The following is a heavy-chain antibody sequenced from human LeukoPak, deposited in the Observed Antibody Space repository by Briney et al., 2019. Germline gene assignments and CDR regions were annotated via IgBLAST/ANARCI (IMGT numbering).Heavy chain of an antibody. CDR3: ARGGTTVTPGLLWFDP. V-gene: IGHV4-59*11. CDR1: GGSISSHY. D-gene: IGHD4-17*01. J-gene: IGHJ5*02. Sequence: SETLSLTCSVSGGSISSHYWSWIRQPPGKGLEWIGYIYYSGSTKYSPSLKSRVTISVDTSKNQFSLKLSSVTAADTAVYYCARGGTTVTPGLLWFDPWGQGTLVTVSS. CDR2: IYYSGST.